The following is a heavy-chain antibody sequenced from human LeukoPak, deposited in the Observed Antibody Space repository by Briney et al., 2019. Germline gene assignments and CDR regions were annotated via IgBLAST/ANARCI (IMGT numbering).Heavy chain of an antibody. CDR1: GFTFNSYG. J-gene: IGHJ6*04. Sequence: PGTSLRLSCAASGFTFNSYGMNWVRQAPGKGLEWVSYISSSGSTIYYADSVKGRFTISRDNAKNSLYLQMNSLRAEDTAVYYCAELGITMIGGVWGKGTTVTISS. CDR3: AELGITMIGGV. D-gene: IGHD3-10*02. V-gene: IGHV3-48*03. CDR2: ISSSGSTI.